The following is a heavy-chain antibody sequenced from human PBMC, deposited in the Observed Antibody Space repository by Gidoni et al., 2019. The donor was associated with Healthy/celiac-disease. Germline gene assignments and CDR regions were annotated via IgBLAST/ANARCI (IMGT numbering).Heavy chain of an antibody. Sequence: LQLQESGPGLVKPSETLSLTCTVSGGSISSSSYYWGWIRQPPGKGLEWIGSIYSSGSTYYNPSLKSRVTISVDTSKNQFSLKLSSVTAADTAVYYCASTYYDILTGYLEAFDIWGQGTMVTVSS. J-gene: IGHJ3*02. D-gene: IGHD3-9*01. CDR2: IYSSGST. CDR1: GGSISSSSYY. CDR3: ASTYYDILTGYLEAFDI. V-gene: IGHV4-39*01.